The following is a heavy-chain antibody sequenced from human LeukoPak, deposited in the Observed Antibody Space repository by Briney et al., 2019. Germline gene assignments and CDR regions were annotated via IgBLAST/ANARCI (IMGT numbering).Heavy chain of an antibody. V-gene: IGHV7-4-1*02. CDR2: INTNTGNP. D-gene: IGHD2-2*01. Sequence: ASVKVSCKASGYTFTSYAMNWVRQAPGQGLEWMGWINTNTGNPTYAQGFTGRFVFSLDTSVSTAYLQISSLKAEDTAEYYCARGLVVPAANDGDWFDPWGQGTLVTVSS. J-gene: IGHJ5*02. CDR1: GYTFTSYA. CDR3: ARGLVVPAANDGDWFDP.